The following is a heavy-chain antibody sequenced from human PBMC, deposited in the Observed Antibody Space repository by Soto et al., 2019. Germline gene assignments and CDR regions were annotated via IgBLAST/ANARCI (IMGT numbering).Heavy chain of an antibody. Sequence: SETLSLTCTVSGGSISSSSYYWGWIRQPPGKGLEWIGSIYYSGSTYYNPSLKSRITISVNASKNQFSRKLSSVTAADTAVYYCARHYRLLFSPITYHYMDVWGKGTTVTVSS. V-gene: IGHV4-39*01. CDR3: ARHYRLLFSPITYHYMDV. D-gene: IGHD2-21*01. J-gene: IGHJ6*03. CDR2: IYYSGST. CDR1: GGSISSSSYY.